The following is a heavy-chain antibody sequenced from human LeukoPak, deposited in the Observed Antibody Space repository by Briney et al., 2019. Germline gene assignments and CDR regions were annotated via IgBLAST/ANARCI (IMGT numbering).Heavy chain of an antibody. V-gene: IGHV1-2*02. CDR2: INPNSGGT. J-gene: IGHJ1*01. CDR1: GYTFTGYY. CDR3: ARREGFVVVPAAIRNTFFQH. D-gene: IGHD2-2*02. Sequence: ASVKVSCKASGYTFTGYYMHWVRQAPGQGLEWMGWINPNSGGTNYAQKFQGRVTMTRDTSISTAYMELSRLRSDDTAVYYCARREGFVVVPAAIRNTFFQHWGQGTLVTVSS.